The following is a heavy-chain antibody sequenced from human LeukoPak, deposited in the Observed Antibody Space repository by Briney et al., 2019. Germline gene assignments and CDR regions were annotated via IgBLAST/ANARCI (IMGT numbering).Heavy chain of an antibody. CDR1: GFTFSSYA. CDR2: ISGSGGST. J-gene: IGHJ4*02. D-gene: IGHD3-10*01. V-gene: IGHV3-23*01. CDR3: ARDFGGARDGY. Sequence: GGSLRLSCAASGFTFSSYAMSWVRQAPGKGLEWVSAISGSGGSTYYAGSVKGRFTISRDNSKNTLYLQMNSLRAEDTAVYYCARDFGGARDGYWGQGTLVTVSS.